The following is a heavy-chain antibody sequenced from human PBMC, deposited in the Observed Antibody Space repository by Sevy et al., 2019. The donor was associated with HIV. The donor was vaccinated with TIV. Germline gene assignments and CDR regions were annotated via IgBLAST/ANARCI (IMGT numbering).Heavy chain of an antibody. V-gene: IGHV4-30-4*01. CDR1: GGSISSGDYY. CDR3: VSHFYPSSVRLGLGDAFDI. D-gene: IGHD3-22*01. CDR2: IYYSGST. J-gene: IGHJ3*02. Sequence: SETLSLTCTVSGGSISSGDYYWSCIRQPPGKGPEWIGYIYYSGSTYYNPSLKSRVTISVDTSKNQFSLKLSSVTAADTAVYYCVSHFYPSSVRLGLGDAFDIWGQGTMVTVSS.